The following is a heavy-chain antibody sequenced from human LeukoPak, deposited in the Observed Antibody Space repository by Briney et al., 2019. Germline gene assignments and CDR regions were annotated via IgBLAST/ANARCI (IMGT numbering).Heavy chain of an antibody. V-gene: IGHV4-59*01. CDR2: IYYSGST. J-gene: IGHJ4*02. D-gene: IGHD1-7*01. CDR3: ARAPDWNYGSFEDY. CDR1: GGSISSYY. Sequence: SETLSLTCTVSGGSISSYYWSWIRQPPGKGLEWIGYIYYSGSTNYNPSLESRVTISVDTSKKQFSLKLSSVTAADTAVYYCARAPDWNYGSFEDYWGQGTLVTVSS.